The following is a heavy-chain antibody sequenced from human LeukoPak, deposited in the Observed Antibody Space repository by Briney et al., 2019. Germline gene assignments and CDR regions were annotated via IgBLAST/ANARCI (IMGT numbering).Heavy chain of an antibody. CDR2: IYYSGST. Sequence: SETLSLTCTVSGGSISSYYWSWIRQPPGKGLEWIGYIYYSGSTNYDPSLKSRVTISVDTSKNQFSLKLSSVTAADTAVYYCARVRGWYVRDAFDIWGQGTMVTVSS. D-gene: IGHD6-19*01. CDR1: GGSISSYY. V-gene: IGHV4-59*01. CDR3: ARVRGWYVRDAFDI. J-gene: IGHJ3*02.